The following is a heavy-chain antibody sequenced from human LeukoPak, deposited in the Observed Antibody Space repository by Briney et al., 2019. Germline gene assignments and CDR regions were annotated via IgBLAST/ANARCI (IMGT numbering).Heavy chain of an antibody. V-gene: IGHV1-2*02. J-gene: IGHJ4*02. CDR1: GYTFTGYY. CDR2: INPNSGGT. Sequence: ASVKVSCKASGYTFTGYYMHWVRQAPGQGLEWMGWINPNSGGTNYAQKFQGRVTMTRDTSISTAYMELSRPRSDDTAVYYCARIPYCSSTSCFQYYFDYWGQGTLVTVS. D-gene: IGHD2-2*01. CDR3: ARIPYCSSTSCFQYYFDY.